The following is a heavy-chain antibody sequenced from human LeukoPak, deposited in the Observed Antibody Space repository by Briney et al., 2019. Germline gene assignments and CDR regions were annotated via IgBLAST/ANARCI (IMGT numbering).Heavy chain of an antibody. CDR1: GGSISSYY. D-gene: IGHD3-16*01. Sequence: PSETLSLTCTVSGGSISSYYWSWIRQPPGKGLECIGYIYYTGGTNYNPSLKSRVTMSVDTSKNQFSPKLTSVTAADTAVYYCARGRGYFDYWGQGTLLTVSS. CDR3: ARGRGYFDY. CDR2: IYYTGGT. V-gene: IGHV4-59*01. J-gene: IGHJ4*02.